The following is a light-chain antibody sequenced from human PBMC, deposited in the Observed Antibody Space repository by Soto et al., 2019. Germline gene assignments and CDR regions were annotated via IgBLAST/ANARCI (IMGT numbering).Light chain of an antibody. CDR3: QQYDKYAWT. CDR1: QTISSW. Sequence: DIQMTQSPSTLSGSVGDRVTIPFRASQTISSWLAWYQQKPGKAPKLLIYKASTLESGVPSRFSGSGSGTEFTLTISSLQPDDFATYYCQQYDKYAWTFGQGTKVDIK. CDR2: KAS. V-gene: IGKV1-5*03. J-gene: IGKJ1*01.